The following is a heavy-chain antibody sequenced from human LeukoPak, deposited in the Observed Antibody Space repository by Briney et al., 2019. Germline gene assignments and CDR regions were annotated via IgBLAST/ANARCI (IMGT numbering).Heavy chain of an antibody. J-gene: IGHJ4*02. CDR2: IWYDGSNK. D-gene: IGHD5-24*01. Sequence: GGSLRLSCAASGFTFSSYGMHWVRQAPGKGLEWVAVIWYDGSNKYYADSVKGRFTISRDNAKNSLYLQMNSLRAEDTAIYYCTGVGYIDDGIDYWGQGTLVTVSS. CDR1: GFTFSSYG. V-gene: IGHV3-33*03. CDR3: TGVGYIDDGIDY.